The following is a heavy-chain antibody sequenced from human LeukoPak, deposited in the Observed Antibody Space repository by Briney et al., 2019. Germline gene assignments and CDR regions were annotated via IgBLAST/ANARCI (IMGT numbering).Heavy chain of an antibody. CDR2: IGSSSSSI. J-gene: IGHJ4*02. D-gene: IGHD1-26*01. CDR3: ARVLGGSYGGDY. Sequence: GGSLRLSCAASGFAFSSYSFNWVRQTPGKGLEWVSYIGSSSSSIYYADSVKGRFTISRDNAKNSLYLQMNSLRAEDTAVYYCARVLGGSYGGDYWGQGTLVTVSS. V-gene: IGHV3-21*05. CDR1: GFAFSSYS.